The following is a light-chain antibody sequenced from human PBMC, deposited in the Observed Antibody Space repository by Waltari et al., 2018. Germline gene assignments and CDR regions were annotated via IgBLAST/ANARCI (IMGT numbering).Light chain of an antibody. J-gene: IGLJ2*01. CDR3: SSYGGSSTLV. CDR2: EVT. Sequence: QSALTQPPSASGSPGQSVTISCTGTSTDPDDYNFVAWYQQQPGKAPHLIIHEVTKLATGVPDRFSGSRSATTASLTVSGLQYEDEGDYYCSSYGGSSTLVFGGGTKLTVL. V-gene: IGLV2-8*01. CDR1: STDPDDYNF.